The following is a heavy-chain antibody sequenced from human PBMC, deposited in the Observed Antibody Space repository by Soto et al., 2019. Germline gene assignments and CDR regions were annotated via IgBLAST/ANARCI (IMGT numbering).Heavy chain of an antibody. Sequence: PGGSLRLSCAASGFTFSSYGMNWVRQAPGKGLEWVSYISSSGSTIYYADSVKGRFTISRDNAKNSLYLQMNSLRAEDTAVYYCARRSVAGPPYYYYYGMDVWGQGTTVTVSS. V-gene: IGHV3-48*04. CDR1: GFTFSSYG. J-gene: IGHJ6*02. CDR3: ARRSVAGPPYYYYYGMDV. CDR2: ISSSGSTI. D-gene: IGHD6-19*01.